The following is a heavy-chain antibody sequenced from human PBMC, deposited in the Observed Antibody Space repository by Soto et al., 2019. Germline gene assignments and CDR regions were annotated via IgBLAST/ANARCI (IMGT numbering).Heavy chain of an antibody. D-gene: IGHD5-12*01. CDR3: AREGSGYTF. J-gene: IGHJ1*01. V-gene: IGHV1-69*13. CDR1: GYTFTSYG. Sequence: ASVKVSCKASGYTFTSYGISWVRQAPGQGLEWMGGIIPVFGRPNYAQRFRGRLTITADESTNTGYMELIDLRSEDTAVYYCAREGSGYTFWGQGTQVTVSS. CDR2: IIPVFGRP.